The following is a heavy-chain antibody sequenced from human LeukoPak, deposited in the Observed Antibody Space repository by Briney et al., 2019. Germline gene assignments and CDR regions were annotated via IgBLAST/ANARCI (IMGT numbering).Heavy chain of an antibody. Sequence: ASVKVSCKASGYTFTGYYMHWVRQAPGQGLEWMGWINPNSGGTNYAQKFQGRVTMTRDTSISTAYMELSRLRSDDTAAYYCARDGGGIVVVPAAIGNWFDPWGQGTLVTVSS. J-gene: IGHJ5*02. V-gene: IGHV1-2*02. D-gene: IGHD2-2*01. CDR3: ARDGGGIVVVPAAIGNWFDP. CDR1: GYTFTGYY. CDR2: INPNSGGT.